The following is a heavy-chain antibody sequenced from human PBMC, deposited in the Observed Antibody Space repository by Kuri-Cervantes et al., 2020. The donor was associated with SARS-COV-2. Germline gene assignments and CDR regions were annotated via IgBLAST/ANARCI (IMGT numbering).Heavy chain of an antibody. CDR3: ARLSGLSTVTTSRPY. CDR1: GGTFSSYA. CDR2: IIPIFGTA. V-gene: IGHV1-69*06. Sequence: SVKVSCKASGGTFSSYAISWVRQAPGQGLEWMGGIIPIFGTANYAQKFQGRVTITADKSTSTAYMELSNLRSEDTAVYYCARLSGLSTVTTSRPYWGQGTLVTVSS. D-gene: IGHD4-17*01. J-gene: IGHJ4*02.